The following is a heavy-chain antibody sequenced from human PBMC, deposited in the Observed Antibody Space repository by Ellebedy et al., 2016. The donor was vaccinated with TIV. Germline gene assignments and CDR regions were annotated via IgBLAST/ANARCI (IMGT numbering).Heavy chain of an antibody. D-gene: IGHD1-26*01. V-gene: IGHV3-48*01. CDR2: ITSSSSLI. Sequence: GESLKISCAASGGIFSRYSMNWVRQAPGKGLEWIAYITSSSSLIGYADSVKGRFTISRDNSKNTLYLQMNSLRAEDTAVYYCARHAVGEGATLEYWGQGTLVTDSS. J-gene: IGHJ4*02. CDR1: GGIFSRYS. CDR3: ARHAVGEGATLEY.